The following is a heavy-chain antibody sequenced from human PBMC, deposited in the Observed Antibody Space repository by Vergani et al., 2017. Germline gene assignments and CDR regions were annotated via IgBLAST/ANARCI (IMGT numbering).Heavy chain of an antibody. CDR1: GYSFTSYW. CDR3: AGHDYGDYIPNGMDV. V-gene: IGHV5-10-1*03. D-gene: IGHD4-17*01. Sequence: EVQLVQSGAEVKKPGESLRISCKGSGYSFTSYWISWVRQMPGKGLEWMGRIDPSDSYTNYSPSFQGHVTITADKSISTVYLQWSSLKASDTAMYYCAGHDYGDYIPNGMDVWGQGTTVTVSS. CDR2: IDPSDSYT. J-gene: IGHJ6*02.